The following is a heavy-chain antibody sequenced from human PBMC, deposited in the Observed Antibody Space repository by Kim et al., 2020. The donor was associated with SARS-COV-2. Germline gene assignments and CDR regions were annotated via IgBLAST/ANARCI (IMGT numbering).Heavy chain of an antibody. CDR1: GFTFSSYA. D-gene: IGHD6-19*01. V-gene: IGHV3-23*01. Sequence: GGSLRLSCAASGFTFSSYAMSWVRQAPGKGLEWVSAISGSGGSTYYADSVKGRFTISRDNSKNTLYLQMNSLRAEDTAVYYCAKLISRPHRSSGWYGYFDYWGQGTLVTVSS. CDR2: ISGSGGST. CDR3: AKLISRPHRSSGWYGYFDY. J-gene: IGHJ4*02.